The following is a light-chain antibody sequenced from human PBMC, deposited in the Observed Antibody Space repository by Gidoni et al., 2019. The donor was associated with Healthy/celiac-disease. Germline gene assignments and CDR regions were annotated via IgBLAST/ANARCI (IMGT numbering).Light chain of an antibody. V-gene: IGKV3-11*01. CDR1: QSVSSY. Sequence: VLTQSPDTMSWTPGERATLSGRASQSVSSYLAWYQQKPVQAPRLLIYDASNRANGIPARFSGSGSGTGFTLTISSLEPEAFAFYYCQQRSNWPPPITFXXXTRLEIK. CDR2: DAS. CDR3: QQRSNWPPPIT. J-gene: IGKJ5*01.